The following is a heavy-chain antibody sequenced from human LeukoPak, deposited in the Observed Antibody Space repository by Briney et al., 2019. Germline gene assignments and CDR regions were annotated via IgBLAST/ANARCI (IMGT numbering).Heavy chain of an antibody. J-gene: IGHJ4*02. CDR3: ARATKGDYYDSSGYPYFDY. Sequence: PSETLSLTCTVSGGSISRYYWSWIRQPPGKGLEWIGYIYYSGSTNYNPSLKSRVTISVDTSKNQFSLKLSSVTAADTAVYYCARATKGDYYDSSGYPYFDYWGQGTLVTVSS. CDR2: IYYSGST. V-gene: IGHV4-59*01. CDR1: GGSISRYY. D-gene: IGHD3-22*01.